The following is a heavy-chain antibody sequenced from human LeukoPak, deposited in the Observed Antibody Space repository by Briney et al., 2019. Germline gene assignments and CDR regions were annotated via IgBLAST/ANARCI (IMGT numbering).Heavy chain of an antibody. CDR2: IKQDGSEK. CDR1: GFIFSNYW. J-gene: IGHJ4*02. Sequence: PGGSLRLSCAASGFIFSNYWMSWVRQAPGKGLEWVANIKQDGSEKYYLDSVKGRFIISRDNAENSLYLQMNSLRAEDTALYYCARDHGTGWYVDYFDYWGQGTPVTVSS. V-gene: IGHV3-7*01. D-gene: IGHD6-19*01. CDR3: ARDHGTGWYVDYFDY.